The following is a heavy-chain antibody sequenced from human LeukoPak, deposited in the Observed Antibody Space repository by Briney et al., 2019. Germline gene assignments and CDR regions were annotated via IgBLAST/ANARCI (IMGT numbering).Heavy chain of an antibody. Sequence: ASVKASCKASGYTFTSYDINWVRQAPGQGLEWMGWISGYNGNTNYAQKLQGRVTMTTDTSTSTAYMDLRSLRSDDAAVYYCARGLGSGHFDYWGQGTLVTVSS. V-gene: IGHV1-18*01. CDR1: GYTFTSYD. CDR3: ARGLGSGHFDY. J-gene: IGHJ4*02. CDR2: ISGYNGNT. D-gene: IGHD2-15*01.